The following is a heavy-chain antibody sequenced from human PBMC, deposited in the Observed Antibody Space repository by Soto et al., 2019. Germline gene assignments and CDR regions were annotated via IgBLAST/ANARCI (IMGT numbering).Heavy chain of an antibody. V-gene: IGHV5-51*01. CDR3: AGGGVRGVITRTRDYYGMDV. D-gene: IGHD3-10*01. CDR1: GYSFTSYW. J-gene: IGHJ6*02. CDR2: IYPGDSDT. Sequence: GESLKISCKGSGYSFTSYWIGWVRQMPVKGLEWMGIIYPGDSDTRYSPSFQGQVTISADKSISTAYLQWSSLKAPDTAMYYCAGGGVRGVITRTRDYYGMDVWGQGTTVTVSS.